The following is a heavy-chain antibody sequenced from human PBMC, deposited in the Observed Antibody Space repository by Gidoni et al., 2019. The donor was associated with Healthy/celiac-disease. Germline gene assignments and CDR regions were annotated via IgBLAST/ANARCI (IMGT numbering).Heavy chain of an antibody. CDR3: AKFGTGDAFDI. CDR1: GFTFDDYD. J-gene: IGHJ3*02. Sequence: EVQLVESGGGLVQPGRSLNLSCVASGFTFDDYDMHWVRQAQGKGLEWVSGISWTSGGIGYADSVKGRFTISRDNARNSLYLEMNSLRAEDTALYYCAKFGTGDAFDIWGQGTMVTVSS. D-gene: IGHD7-27*01. V-gene: IGHV3-9*01. CDR2: ISWTSGGI.